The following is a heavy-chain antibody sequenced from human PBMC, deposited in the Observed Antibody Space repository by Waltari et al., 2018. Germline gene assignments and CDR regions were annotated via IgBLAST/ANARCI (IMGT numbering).Heavy chain of an antibody. Sequence: QVQLQESGPGLVKPSETLSLTCTVSGGSISSYYWSWIRQPPGKGLEWIGYIYTSGSTSYNPSLKCRVTISGDTSKNQFSLKLSSVTAADTAVYYCARGRPDYYDSSGYFYYFDYWGQGTLVTVSS. CDR3: ARGRPDYYDSSGYFYYFDY. CDR2: IYTSGST. CDR1: GGSISSYY. V-gene: IGHV4-4*09. D-gene: IGHD3-22*01. J-gene: IGHJ4*02.